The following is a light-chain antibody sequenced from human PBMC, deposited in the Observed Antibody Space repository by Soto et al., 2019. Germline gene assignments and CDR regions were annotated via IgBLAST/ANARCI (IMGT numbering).Light chain of an antibody. J-gene: IGKJ5*01. Sequence: EVVLTQSPATLSLSPGDRATLSCRASQSVSHALAWYQQKPGQAPRLLIHDASSRATGIPARFSGSGSETDFTLTISSLEPEDFGVYFCQQRHNWPITFGQGTRLDIK. CDR2: DAS. V-gene: IGKV3-11*01. CDR3: QQRHNWPIT. CDR1: QSVSHA.